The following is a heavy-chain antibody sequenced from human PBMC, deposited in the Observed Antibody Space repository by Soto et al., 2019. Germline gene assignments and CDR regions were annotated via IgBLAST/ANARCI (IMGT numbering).Heavy chain of an antibody. CDR3: ARAMDTAMTSKDNWFDP. Sequence: QVQLVESGGGVVQPGRSLRLSCAASGFTFRSYHLHWVRQAPGKGLEWVATISTDENKTYYTDSVKGRFTISRDNSXNXXYLQVNSLRAEDTAVYYCARAMDTAMTSKDNWFDPWGQGTLVTVSS. J-gene: IGHJ5*02. CDR2: ISTDENKT. CDR1: GFTFRSYH. V-gene: IGHV3-30-3*01. D-gene: IGHD5-18*01.